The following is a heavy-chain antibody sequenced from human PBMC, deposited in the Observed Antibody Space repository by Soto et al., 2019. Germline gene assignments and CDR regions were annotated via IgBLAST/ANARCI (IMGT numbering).Heavy chain of an antibody. V-gene: IGHV4-34*01. CDR2: INHSGST. CDR1: GGSFSGYY. D-gene: IGHD3-22*01. J-gene: IGHJ4*02. CDR3: ARAYYYDSSGYYYPLYYFDY. Sequence: QVQLQQWGAGLLKPSETLSLTCAVYGGSFSGYYWSWIRQPPGKGLEWIGEINHSGSTNYNPSLKGRVALSVDTSKNQFSLKLSSVTAADTAVYYCARAYYYDSSGYYYPLYYFDYWGQGTLVTVSS.